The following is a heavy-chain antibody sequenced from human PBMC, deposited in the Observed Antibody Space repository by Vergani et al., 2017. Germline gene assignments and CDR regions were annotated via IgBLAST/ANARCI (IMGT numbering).Heavy chain of an antibody. Sequence: VQLLESGGGLVQPGGSLRLSCAASGFTFSSYGMHWVRQAPGKGLEWVAVIWYDGSNKYYADSVKGRFTISSDNSKNTLYLQMNSLRAEDTAVYYCARGVGATSRYYYGMDVWGQGTTVTVSS. CDR3: ARGVGATSRYYYGMDV. V-gene: IGHV3-33*01. CDR2: IWYDGSNK. D-gene: IGHD1-26*01. J-gene: IGHJ6*02. CDR1: GFTFSSYG.